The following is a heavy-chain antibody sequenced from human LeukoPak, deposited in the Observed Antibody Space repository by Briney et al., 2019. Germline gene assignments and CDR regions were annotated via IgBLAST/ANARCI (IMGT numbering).Heavy chain of an antibody. Sequence: ASVKVSCKASGYTFTSYGISWVRQAPGQGREWMGWISVYNGNTDYAQKLQGRVTMTTDTSTSTAYMELRSLRSDDTAVYYCARVSITMVRAPDYWGQGPLVTVSS. CDR3: ARVSITMVRAPDY. CDR1: GYTFTSYG. CDR2: ISVYNGNT. D-gene: IGHD3-10*01. V-gene: IGHV1-18*04. J-gene: IGHJ4*02.